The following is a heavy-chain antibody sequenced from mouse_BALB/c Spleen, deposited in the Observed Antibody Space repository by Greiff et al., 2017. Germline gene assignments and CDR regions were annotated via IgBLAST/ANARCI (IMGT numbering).Heavy chain of an antibody. CDR2: ILPGSGST. V-gene: IGHV1-9*01. Sequence: VQLQQSGAELMKPGASVKISCKATGYTFSSYWIEWVKQRPGHGLEWIGEILPGSGSTNYNEKFKGKATFTADTSSNTAYMQLSSLTSEDSAVYYCTRDGYDVSYWYFDVWGAGTTVTVSS. CDR3: TRDGYDVSYWYFDV. D-gene: IGHD2-2*01. CDR1: GYTFSSYW. J-gene: IGHJ1*01.